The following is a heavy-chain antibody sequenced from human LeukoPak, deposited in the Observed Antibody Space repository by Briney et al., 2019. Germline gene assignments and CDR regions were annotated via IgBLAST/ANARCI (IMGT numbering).Heavy chain of an antibody. CDR2: INKDGTEK. CDR1: GFTFSRYW. D-gene: IGHD3-22*01. CDR3: ARDEGPYGSSGYYDAFDL. V-gene: IGHV3-7*03. J-gene: IGHJ3*01. Sequence: SGGSLRLSCAASGFTFSRYWMTWVRQAPGKGLEWVANINKDGTEKYYVDSVKGRFTISRDNAKDSLDLQMNSLRAEDTAVYYCARDEGPYGSSGYYDAFDLWGQGTVVTVSS.